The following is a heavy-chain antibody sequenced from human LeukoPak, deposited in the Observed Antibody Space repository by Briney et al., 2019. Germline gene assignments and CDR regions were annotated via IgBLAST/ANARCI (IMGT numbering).Heavy chain of an antibody. CDR3: ARGNFYDNKGYSPELRY. J-gene: IGHJ4*02. CDR1: GYTFTSYY. V-gene: IGHV1-2*02. Sequence: ASVQVSCKTSGYTFTSYYIRWLRQAPGQRFEWMGWSDPKSGATKYEHFQGRVTMTRDTSISTAYMELSRLTSDDTAVYYCARGNFYDNKGYSPELRYWGQGTLVTVSS. CDR2: SDPKSGAT. D-gene: IGHD3-10*01.